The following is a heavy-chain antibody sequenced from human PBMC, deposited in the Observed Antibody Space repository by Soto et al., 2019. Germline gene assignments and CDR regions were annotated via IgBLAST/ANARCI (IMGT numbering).Heavy chain of an antibody. D-gene: IGHD3-22*01. CDR2: ISAYNGNT. V-gene: IGHV1-18*01. CDR3: ARDAGDYYYDSSGYPNFDY. Sequence: QVQLVQSGAEVKKPGASVKVSCKASGYTFTSYGISWVRQAPGQGLEWMGWISAYNGNTNYAQKLQGRVTMTTDTDTSTAYMELRSLRSDDTAVYYCARDAGDYYYDSSGYPNFDYWGQGTLVTVSS. CDR1: GYTFTSYG. J-gene: IGHJ4*02.